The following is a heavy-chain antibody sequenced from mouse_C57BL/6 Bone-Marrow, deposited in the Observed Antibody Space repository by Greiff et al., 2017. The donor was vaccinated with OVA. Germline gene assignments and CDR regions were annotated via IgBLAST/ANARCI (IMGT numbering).Heavy chain of an antibody. J-gene: IGHJ1*03. CDR3: ARGTTVVDHWYFDV. CDR1: GYTFTSYW. V-gene: IGHV1-61*01. D-gene: IGHD1-1*01. Sequence: QVQLKQPGAELVRPGSSVKLSCKASGYTFTSYWMDWVKQRPGQGLEWIGNIYPSDSETHYNQKFKDKATLTVDKSSSTAYMQLSSLTSADSAVYYGARGTTVVDHWYFDVWGTGTTVTVSS. CDR2: IYPSDSET.